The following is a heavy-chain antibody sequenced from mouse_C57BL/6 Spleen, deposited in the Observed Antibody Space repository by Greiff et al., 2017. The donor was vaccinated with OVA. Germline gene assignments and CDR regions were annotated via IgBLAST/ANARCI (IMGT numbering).Heavy chain of an antibody. V-gene: IGHV5-9-1*02. Sequence: EVMLVESGEGLVKPGGSLKLSCAASGFTFSSYAMSWVRQTPEKRLEWVAYISSGGDYISYADTVKGRFTISRDNARNTLYLQMGSLKSEDTAMYYCTRANSNCETAFDYWGQGTTLTVSS. J-gene: IGHJ2*01. CDR3: TRANSNCETAFDY. CDR2: ISSGGDYI. D-gene: IGHD2-5*01. CDR1: GFTFSSYA.